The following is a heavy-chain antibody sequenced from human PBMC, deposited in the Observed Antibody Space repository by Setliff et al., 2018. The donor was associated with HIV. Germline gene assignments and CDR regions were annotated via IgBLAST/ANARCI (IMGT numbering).Heavy chain of an antibody. V-gene: IGHV4-39*01. D-gene: IGHD3-22*01. CDR1: GGSISNGYYY. J-gene: IGHJ3*02. Sequence: LTCTVSGGSISNGYYYWVWIRQPPGKGLEWIGGIFYTGSAHYNPSLKSRVTISVDTSRNQFSMKLSSVTAADTTMYYCARWVTTPTKGAFDIWGQGTVVTVSS. CDR3: ARWVTTPTKGAFDI. CDR2: IFYTGSA.